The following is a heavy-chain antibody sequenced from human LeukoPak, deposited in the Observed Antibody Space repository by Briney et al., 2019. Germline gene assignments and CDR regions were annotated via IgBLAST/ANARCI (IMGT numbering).Heavy chain of an antibody. Sequence: ASVKVSCKASGYTFTSYYMHWVRQAPGQGLEWMGIINPSGGSTSYAQRFQGRVTMTRDMSTSTVYMELSSLRSEDTAVYYCARDGRSREGLVGYYYYYMDVWGKGTTVTVSS. CDR1: GYTFTSYY. V-gene: IGHV1-46*01. J-gene: IGHJ6*03. D-gene: IGHD1-26*01. CDR3: ARDGRSREGLVGYYYYYMDV. CDR2: INPSGGST.